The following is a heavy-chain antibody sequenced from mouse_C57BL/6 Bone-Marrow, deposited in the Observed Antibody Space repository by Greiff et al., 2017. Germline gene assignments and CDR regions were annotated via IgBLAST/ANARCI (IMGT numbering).Heavy chain of an antibody. V-gene: IGHV1-58*01. CDR1: GYTFTSYG. J-gene: IGHJ3*01. CDR3: ARSPYYYGSSPPFAY. D-gene: IGHD1-1*01. CDR2: IYIGNGYT. Sequence: EVQLQQSGAELVRPGSSVKMSCKTSGYTFTSYGINWVKQRPGQGLEWIGYIYIGNGYTEYNEKFKGKATLTSDTSSSTAYMQLSSLTSEDSAIXFCARSPYYYGSSPPFAYWGQGTLVTVSA.